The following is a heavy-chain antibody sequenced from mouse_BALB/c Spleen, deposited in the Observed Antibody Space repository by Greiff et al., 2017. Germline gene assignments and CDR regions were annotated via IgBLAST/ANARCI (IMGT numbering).Heavy chain of an antibody. CDR3: ARTYGTYVGYFDY. CDR2: INPSTGYT. Sequence: QVQLQQSGAELAKPGASVKMSCKASGYTFTSYWMHWVKQRPGQGLEWIGYINPSTGYTEYNQKFKDKATLTADKSSSTAYMQLSSLTSEDSAVYYCARTYGTYVGYFDYWGQGTTLTVSS. J-gene: IGHJ2*01. V-gene: IGHV1-7*01. D-gene: IGHD2-1*01. CDR1: GYTFTSYW.